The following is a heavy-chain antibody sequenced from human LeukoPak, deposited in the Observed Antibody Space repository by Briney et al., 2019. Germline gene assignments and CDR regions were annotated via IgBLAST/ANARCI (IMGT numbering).Heavy chain of an antibody. CDR1: GFTFDDYG. CDR3: ARFNPAAGSFCFDY. D-gene: IGHD6-13*01. V-gene: IGHV4-39*01. J-gene: IGHJ4*02. Sequence: PGGSLRLSCAASGFTFDDYGMSWIRQPPGKGLEWIGNIYYSGSTYYNPSLKSRVTISVDTSKKQFSLKLSSVTAADTAVFYCARFNPAAGSFCFDYWGQGTLVTVSS. CDR2: IYYSGST.